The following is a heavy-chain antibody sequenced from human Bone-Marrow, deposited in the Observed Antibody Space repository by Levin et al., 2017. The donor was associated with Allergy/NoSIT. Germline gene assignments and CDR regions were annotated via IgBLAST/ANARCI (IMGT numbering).Heavy chain of an antibody. J-gene: IGHJ4*02. D-gene: IGHD6-19*01. Sequence: GGSLRLSCAASGFTFSASGMHWVRQAPGKGLEWVSYISESTATIYYADSVKGRFTISRDNAKNSLSLQMNSLRAEDTAVYYCAKGGQLHTAVAVVWGQGTLVTVSS. CDR3: AKGGQLHTAVAVV. CDR2: ISESTATI. V-gene: IGHV3-48*04. CDR1: GFTFSASG.